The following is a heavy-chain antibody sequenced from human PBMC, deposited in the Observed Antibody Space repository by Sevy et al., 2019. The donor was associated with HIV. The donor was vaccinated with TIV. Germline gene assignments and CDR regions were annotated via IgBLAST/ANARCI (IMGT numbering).Heavy chain of an antibody. CDR1: GFTFSSYS. CDR2: ISSSSSYI. D-gene: IGHD3-3*01. V-gene: IGHV3-21*01. CDR3: AMGELRFLEWLLSGAFDI. Sequence: GGSLRLSCAVSGFTFSSYSMNWVRQAPGKGLEWVSSISSSSSYIYYADSVKGRFTISRDNAKNSLYLQMNSLRAEDTAVYYCAMGELRFLEWLLSGAFDIWGQGTMVTVSS. J-gene: IGHJ3*02.